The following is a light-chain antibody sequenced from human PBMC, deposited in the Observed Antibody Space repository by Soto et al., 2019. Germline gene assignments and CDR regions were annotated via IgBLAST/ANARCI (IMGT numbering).Light chain of an antibody. V-gene: IGLV1-40*01. CDR1: SSNIGAGHD. CDR2: DNN. Sequence: QSVLTQPPSVSGAPGQRVTISCTGSSSNIGAGHDVHWYQHLPGTAPKLLIYDNNNRPSCVPDRISGSKSGTSASLVITGLQAEDEADYYCQSYDTSLSGAAVFGGGTKVTVL. CDR3: QSYDTSLSGAAV. J-gene: IGLJ2*01.